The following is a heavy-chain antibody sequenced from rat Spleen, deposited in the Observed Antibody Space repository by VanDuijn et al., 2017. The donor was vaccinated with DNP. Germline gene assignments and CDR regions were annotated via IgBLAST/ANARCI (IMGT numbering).Heavy chain of an antibody. V-gene: IGHV5-20*01. J-gene: IGHJ4*01. Sequence: EVQLVESGGGFVQPGGSLKLSCVASGFTFTDYYMAWVRQTPTKGLEWVAYMSSDGGSIYYGDSVKGRFTISRDTAKSTLYLQMDNLRSEDTATYLCARIMAAMGYYSMDAWGQGASVTVSS. CDR2: MSSDGGSI. CDR3: ARIMAAMGYYSMDA. D-gene: IGHD1-2*01. CDR1: GFTFTDYY.